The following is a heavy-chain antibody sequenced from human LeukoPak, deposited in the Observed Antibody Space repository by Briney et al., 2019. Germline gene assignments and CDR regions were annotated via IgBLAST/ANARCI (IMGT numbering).Heavy chain of an antibody. Sequence: GASVKVSCKASGYTFTSYYMHWVRQAPGQWLEWMGIINPSGGSTSYAQKFQGRVTMTRDTSTSTVYMELSSLRSEDTAVYYCARDHSGYEVDYWGQGTLVTVSS. CDR2: INPSGGST. V-gene: IGHV1-46*01. CDR1: GYTFTSYY. J-gene: IGHJ4*02. D-gene: IGHD5-12*01. CDR3: ARDHSGYEVDY.